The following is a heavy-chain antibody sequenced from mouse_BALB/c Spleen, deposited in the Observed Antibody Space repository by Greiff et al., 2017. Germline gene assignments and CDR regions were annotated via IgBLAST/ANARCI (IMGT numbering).Heavy chain of an antibody. CDR2: ISSGGSYT. J-gene: IGHJ4*01. CDR1: GFTFSSYA. V-gene: IGHV5-9-4*01. CDR3: ARNYGSSYGGDYAMDY. Sequence: EVKLVESGGGLVKPGGSLKLSCAASGFTFSSYAMSWVRQSPEKRLEWVAEISSGGSYTYYPDTVTGRFTISRDNAKNTLYLEMSSLRSEDTAMYYCARNYGSSYGGDYAMDYWGQGTSVTVSS. D-gene: IGHD1-1*01.